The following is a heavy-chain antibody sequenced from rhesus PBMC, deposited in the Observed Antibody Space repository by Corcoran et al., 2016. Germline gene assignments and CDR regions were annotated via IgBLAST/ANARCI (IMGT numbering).Heavy chain of an antibody. V-gene: IGHV2-1*01. CDR3: ARRYSGYSYGYFDS. CDR1: GFSLSTSGMG. J-gene: IGHJ4*01. CDR2: IYWDDDK. Sequence: QVTLKESGPALVKPAQTLTLTCTFSGFSLSTSGMGVGWIRQPSRKTLEWLAHIYWDDDKRYSTSLKSGLTISKDTSKNQVVLTIANMDPVDTATYYCARRYSGYSYGYFDSWGQGVLVTVSS. D-gene: IGHD5-24*01.